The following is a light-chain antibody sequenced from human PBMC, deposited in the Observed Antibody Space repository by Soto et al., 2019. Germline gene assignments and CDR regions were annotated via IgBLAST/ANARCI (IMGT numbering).Light chain of an antibody. CDR2: DVS. CDR3: SSYTSSRSYV. J-gene: IGLJ1*01. CDR1: SSDVGGYNY. V-gene: IGLV2-14*01. Sequence: QSALTQPASVSGSPGQSITISCTGTSSDVGGYNYVSWYQQHPGKAPKLMIYDVSNRPSGVSNRFSGSKSANTASLTISGLQAEDEADYYCSSYTSSRSYVFGTGTKVTVL.